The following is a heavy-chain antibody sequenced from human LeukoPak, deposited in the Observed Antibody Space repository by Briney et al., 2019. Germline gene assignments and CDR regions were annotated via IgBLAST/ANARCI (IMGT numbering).Heavy chain of an antibody. V-gene: IGHV3-11*04. D-gene: IGHD2-21*01. CDR2: ISSSGSTI. J-gene: IGHJ3*02. Sequence: GGSLRHSCAASGVTFSDYYTSWIRQAPGKGLEWVSYISSSGSTIYYADSVKGRFTISRDNAKNSLYLQMNSLRAEDTAVYYCARCQGREGYCGDDAFDIWGQGTMVTVSS. CDR3: ARCQGREGYCGDDAFDI. CDR1: GVTFSDYY.